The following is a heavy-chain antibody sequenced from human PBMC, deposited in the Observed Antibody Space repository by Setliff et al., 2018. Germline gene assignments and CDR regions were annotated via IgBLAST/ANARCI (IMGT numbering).Heavy chain of an antibody. CDR3: ARVAPGGGELFTRPKYYFDY. V-gene: IGHV3-30-3*01. CDR2: ISYDGSNK. Sequence: GGSLRLSCAASGFTFSSYAMHWVRQAPGKGLEWVAVISYDGSNKYYADSVKGRFTISRDNSKNTLYLQMNSLRAEDTAVYYCARVAPGGGELFTRPKYYFDYWGQGTLVTVSS. J-gene: IGHJ4*02. CDR1: GFTFSSYA. D-gene: IGHD3-10*01.